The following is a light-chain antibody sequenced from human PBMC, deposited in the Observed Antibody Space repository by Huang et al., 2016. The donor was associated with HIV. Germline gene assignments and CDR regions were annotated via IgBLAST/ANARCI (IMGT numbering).Light chain of an antibody. CDR2: DAS. CDR1: QSVFSY. CDR3: QQRSAWPRT. Sequence: EIVLTQSPGTLSLSPGERATLSCRTSQSVFSYLAWYQQRPGQAPRLLIYDASNRAPGIPARFSGSGAVTDFTLTISSLEPEDFAVYYCQQRSAWPRTFGQGTKLEIK. V-gene: IGKV3-11*01. J-gene: IGKJ2*01.